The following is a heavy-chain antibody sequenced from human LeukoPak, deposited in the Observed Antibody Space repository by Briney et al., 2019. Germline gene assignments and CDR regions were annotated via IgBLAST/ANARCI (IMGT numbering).Heavy chain of an antibody. Sequence: PGGSLRLSCAASGFTFSSYSMNWVRQAPGKGLEWVSSISSSSSYIYYADSVKGRFTISRDNAKNSLYLQMNSLRAEDTAVYYCARDSGSYYGGIDYWGQGTLVTVSS. CDR2: ISSSSSYI. D-gene: IGHD1-26*01. CDR1: GFTFSSYS. J-gene: IGHJ4*02. V-gene: IGHV3-21*01. CDR3: ARDSGSYYGGIDY.